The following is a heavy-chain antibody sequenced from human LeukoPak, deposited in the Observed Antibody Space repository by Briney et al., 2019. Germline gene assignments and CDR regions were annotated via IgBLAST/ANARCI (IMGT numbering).Heavy chain of an antibody. Sequence: GGSLRLSCAASGFTVSSNYMSWVRQAPGKGLKWVSVIYSGGSTYYADSVKGRFTISRDNSKNTLYLQMNSLRAEDTAVYYCARADFWSGYYYYWGQGTLVTVSS. CDR2: IYSGGST. CDR1: GFTVSSNY. D-gene: IGHD3-3*01. J-gene: IGHJ4*02. CDR3: ARADFWSGYYYY. V-gene: IGHV3-66*02.